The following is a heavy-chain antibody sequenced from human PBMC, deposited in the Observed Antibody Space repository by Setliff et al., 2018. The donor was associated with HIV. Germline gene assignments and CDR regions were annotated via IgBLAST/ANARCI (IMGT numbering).Heavy chain of an antibody. V-gene: IGHV4-34*01. Sequence: SETLSLTCAVYGGSFSGSYWGWIRQPPGKGLEWIGSISYTGITNYNPSLKSRVTISVDTSQNQFSLKLTSVTAADTAVYYCARLRQWLAFFDSWGQGTLVTVSS. CDR2: ISYTGIT. J-gene: IGHJ4*02. CDR3: ARLRQWLAFFDS. CDR1: GGSFSGSY. D-gene: IGHD6-19*01.